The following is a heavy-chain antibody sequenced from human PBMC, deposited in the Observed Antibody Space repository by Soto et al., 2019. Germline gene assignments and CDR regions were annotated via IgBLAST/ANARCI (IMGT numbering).Heavy chain of an antibody. CDR3: ARGIKYGNCSRWFDP. Sequence: QVQLVQSGAEVKKPGASVKVSCKASGYTFTSYDINWVRQATGQGFEYLGWMNPNSGNTGYVKKFQGRDTIPRDTSMTTAYMELSSLRAEDTAVYYCARGIKYGNCSRWFDPWGPGTLVTVSS. J-gene: IGHJ5*02. V-gene: IGHV1-8*01. D-gene: IGHD2-15*01. CDR1: GYTFTSYD. CDR2: MNPNSGNT.